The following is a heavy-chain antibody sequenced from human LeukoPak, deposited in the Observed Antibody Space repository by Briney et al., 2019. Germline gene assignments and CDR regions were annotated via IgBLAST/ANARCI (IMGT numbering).Heavy chain of an antibody. D-gene: IGHD2-2*01. V-gene: IGHV4-59*01. CDR3: ARGQTDIVVVPAAMADPDYYYYGMDV. Sequence: SETLSLTCTVSGGSISSYYWSWIRQPPGKGLEWIGYIYYSGSTNYNPSLKSRVTISVDTSKNQFSLKLSSVTAADTAVYYCARGQTDIVVVPAAMADPDYYYYGMDVWGQGTTVTVSS. J-gene: IGHJ6*02. CDR1: GGSISSYY. CDR2: IYYSGST.